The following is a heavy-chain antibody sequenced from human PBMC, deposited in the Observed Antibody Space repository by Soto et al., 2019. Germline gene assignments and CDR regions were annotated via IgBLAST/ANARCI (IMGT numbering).Heavy chain of an antibody. D-gene: IGHD3-9*01. V-gene: IGHV4-59*01. CDR3: ARVGDYDILTGSNYYYYGMDV. CDR1: GGSISSYY. J-gene: IGHJ6*02. Sequence: PSETLSLTCTVSGGSISSYYWSWIRQPPGKGLEWIGYIYYSGSTNYNPSLKSRVTISVDTSKNQFSLKLSSVTAADTAVYYCARVGDYDILTGSNYYYYGMDVWGQGTTVTVS. CDR2: IYYSGST.